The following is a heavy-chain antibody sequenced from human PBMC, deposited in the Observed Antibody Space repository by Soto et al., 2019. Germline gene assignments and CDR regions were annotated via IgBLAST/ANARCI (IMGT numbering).Heavy chain of an antibody. J-gene: IGHJ5*02. CDR3: ARERAVVGTGWFDP. Sequence: SETLSLTCTVSGGSIINGSYYWTWIRHHPRKGLEWIGYISYRGNTYYNPSLKSRLTISVDTSKNQFSLTLNSMTAADTAIYYCARERAVVGTGWFDPWGQGTLVTVSS. V-gene: IGHV4-31*03. D-gene: IGHD6-19*01. CDR2: ISYRGNT. CDR1: GGSIINGSYY.